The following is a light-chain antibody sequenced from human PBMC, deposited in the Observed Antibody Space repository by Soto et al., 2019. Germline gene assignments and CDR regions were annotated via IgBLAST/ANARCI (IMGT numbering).Light chain of an antibody. CDR1: QSVSNW. Sequence: DIQMTQSPSTLSASVGDRVTITCRASQSVSNWLAWYQQKPGKAPELLIYDASSLESGVPSRFSGSGPGTEFTLTISGLQPDDFATYFCQQYHSYSWTFGQGTKVDIK. CDR3: QQYHSYSWT. V-gene: IGKV1-5*01. J-gene: IGKJ1*01. CDR2: DAS.